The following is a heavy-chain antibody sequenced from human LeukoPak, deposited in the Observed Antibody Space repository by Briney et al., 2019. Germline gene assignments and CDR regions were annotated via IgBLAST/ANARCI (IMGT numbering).Heavy chain of an antibody. Sequence: GESLRLSCAASGFTFSSYWMSWVRQAPGKGLEWVAIIKQDGTEKNYVDSVKGRFTISRDNAKNSLYLQMNSLRVDDTAVYYCAREGSGSYYPDYWGQGTLVTVSS. CDR1: GFTFSSYW. V-gene: IGHV3-7*01. D-gene: IGHD3-10*01. CDR2: IKQDGTEK. J-gene: IGHJ4*02. CDR3: AREGSGSYYPDY.